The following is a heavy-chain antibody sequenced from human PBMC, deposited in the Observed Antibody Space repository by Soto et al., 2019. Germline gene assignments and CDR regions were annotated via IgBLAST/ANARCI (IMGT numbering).Heavy chain of an antibody. D-gene: IGHD3-10*01. CDR2: INSDGSSI. V-gene: IGHV3-74*01. Sequence: EVQLVESGGGLVQPGGSLRLSCAASGFTVSSYWMHWVRQAPGKGLVWVSRINSDGSSISYADSVKGRFTISRDNAKNTMYLQMNRLRAADTAVYYCARVSSPPGPASGIYYYGMDVWGQGTTVTVSS. CDR3: ARVSSPPGPASGIYYYGMDV. CDR1: GFTVSSYW. J-gene: IGHJ6*02.